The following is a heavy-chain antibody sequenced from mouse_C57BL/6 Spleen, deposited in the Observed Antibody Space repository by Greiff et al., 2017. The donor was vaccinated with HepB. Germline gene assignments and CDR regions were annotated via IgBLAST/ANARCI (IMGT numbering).Heavy chain of an antibody. CDR3: ARDLDRPRRYFDY. CDR1: GFTFSSYA. J-gene: IGHJ2*01. V-gene: IGHV5-4*01. Sequence: VQLVESGGGLVKPGGSLKLSCAASGFTFSSYAMSWVRQTPEKRLEWVATISDGGSYTYYPDNVKGRFTISRDNAKNNLYLQMSHLKSEDTAMYYCARDLDRPRRYFDYWGQGTTLTVSS. CDR2: ISDGGSYT.